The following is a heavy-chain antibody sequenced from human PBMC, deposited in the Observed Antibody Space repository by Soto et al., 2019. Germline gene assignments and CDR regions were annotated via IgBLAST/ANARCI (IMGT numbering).Heavy chain of an antibody. CDR2: IRGSGGST. CDR1: GFTFSSYD. Sequence: EVQLLESGGGLVQRGGSLRLSCAGTGFTFSSYDMSWVRQAPGKGLEWVSTIRGSGGSTYYADSVKGRFTISRDNSKNTLYLQMNSLRAEDTAVYYCAKAKSSGWYCSDYWGQGTLVTVSS. J-gene: IGHJ4*02. CDR3: AKAKSSGWYCSDY. D-gene: IGHD6-19*01. V-gene: IGHV3-23*01.